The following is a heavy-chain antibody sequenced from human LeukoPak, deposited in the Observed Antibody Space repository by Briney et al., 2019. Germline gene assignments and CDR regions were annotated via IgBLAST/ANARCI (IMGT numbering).Heavy chain of an antibody. J-gene: IGHJ6*02. D-gene: IGHD5-18*01. CDR2: ISGSGGST. CDR3: AKDSWIQLWILLAYYYYGMDV. Sequence: PGGSLRLSCAASGFTFSSYAMSWVRQAPGKGLEWVSAISGSGGSTYYADSVKGRFTISRDNSKNTLYLQMNSLRAEDTAVYYCAKDSWIQLWILLAYYYYGMDVWGQGTTVTVSS. CDR1: GFTFSSYA. V-gene: IGHV3-23*01.